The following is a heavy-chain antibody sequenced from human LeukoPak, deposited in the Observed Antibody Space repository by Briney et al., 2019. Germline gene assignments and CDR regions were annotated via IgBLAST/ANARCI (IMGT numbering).Heavy chain of an antibody. Sequence: PGGSLRLSCAASGFTFSSYWMHWVRQAPGKGLEWVTFIGYDGTKTDYVDSVKGRFTISRDNSNNTLYLQMNSLRIEDTAVYYCAKDRGSWSYGGFDYWGQGILVTVSS. CDR3: AKDRGSWSYGGFDY. CDR2: IGYDGTKT. V-gene: IGHV3-30*02. J-gene: IGHJ4*02. D-gene: IGHD1-26*01. CDR1: GFTFSSYW.